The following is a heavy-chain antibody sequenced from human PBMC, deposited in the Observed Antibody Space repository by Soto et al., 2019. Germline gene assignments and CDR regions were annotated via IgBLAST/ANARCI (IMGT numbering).Heavy chain of an antibody. CDR3: ARGDIVLVPASEGNWFDP. V-gene: IGHV1-46*01. CDR1: AYSFTTYH. D-gene: IGHD2-2*01. CDR2: INPDAGAT. Sequence: EASVKVSCKASAYSFTTYHIHWVRQAPGQVLEWMGLINPDAGATNYAQRFQGRLRLTRDTSTSTVYMELRSLRFDDTAVYYCARGDIVLVPASEGNWFDPWGQGTLVTVSS. J-gene: IGHJ5*02.